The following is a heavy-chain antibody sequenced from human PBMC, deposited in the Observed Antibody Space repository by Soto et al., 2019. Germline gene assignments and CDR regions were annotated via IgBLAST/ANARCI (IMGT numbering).Heavy chain of an antibody. CDR3: AIDRTGTSEYDY. V-gene: IGHV4-30-4*01. CDR2: ISYTGDT. J-gene: IGHJ4*02. Sequence: PSETLSLTCTVSGGSISSSDSHWSWIRQPPGAGLEWIGYISYTGDTSYSPSLKSRLTISLDRSKNHFSLNLNSVTAADSAVYFCAIDRTGTSEYDYWGQGTLVTVSS. CDR1: GGSISSSDSH. D-gene: IGHD1-1*01.